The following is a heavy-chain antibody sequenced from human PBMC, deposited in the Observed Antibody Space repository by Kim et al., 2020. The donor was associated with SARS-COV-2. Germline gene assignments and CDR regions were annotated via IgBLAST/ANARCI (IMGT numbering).Heavy chain of an antibody. J-gene: IGHJ4*02. V-gene: IGHV1-3*01. CDR3: ARATGSGSYLLDF. D-gene: IGHD3-10*01. Sequence: KYSEKYQGRVTSTRDTSASTAYMELSSLRSEDTALDYCARATGSGSYLLDFWGQGTLVTVSS.